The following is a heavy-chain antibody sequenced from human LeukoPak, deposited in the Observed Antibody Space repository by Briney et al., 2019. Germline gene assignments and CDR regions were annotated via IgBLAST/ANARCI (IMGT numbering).Heavy chain of an antibody. J-gene: IGHJ4*02. CDR1: GFPFSTYA. V-gene: IGHV3-23*01. Sequence: QPGGSLRLSCAASGFPFSTYAMSWVRQAPGKGLEWVSSIRGSDGSTYYADSVKGRFAISRDNSKNTLYLQMNSLRAEDTAVYYCAKDDYGDYGGLDYWGQGTLVTVSS. CDR3: AKDDYGDYGGLDY. CDR2: IRGSDGST. D-gene: IGHD4-17*01.